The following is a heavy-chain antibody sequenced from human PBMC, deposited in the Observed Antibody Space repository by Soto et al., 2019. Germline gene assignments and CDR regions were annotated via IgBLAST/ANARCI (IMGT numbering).Heavy chain of an antibody. V-gene: IGHV3-23*01. CDR2: ISGSGGST. D-gene: IGHD3-3*01. J-gene: IGHJ4*02. Sequence: EVQLLESGGGLVQPGGSLRLSCAASGFTFSSYAMSWVRQAPGKGLEWVSAISGSGGSTYYADSVKVRFTISRDNSKNRLYLQMNSLRAEDTAVYYCAKKMTYYNFWRGSEDDYWGQGTLVTVSS. CDR1: GFTFSSYA. CDR3: AKKMTYYNFWRGSEDDY.